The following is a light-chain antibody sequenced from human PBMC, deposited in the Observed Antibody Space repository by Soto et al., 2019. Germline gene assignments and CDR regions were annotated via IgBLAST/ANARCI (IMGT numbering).Light chain of an antibody. V-gene: IGLV2-14*03. J-gene: IGLJ3*02. Sequence: QSALTQPASVSGSPGQSITISCAGTSADVGAYDYVSWYQHHPGKVPKLMIYDVSDRPSGVSTRFSGSKSANMASLTISELHADDEADYYCAAYTTSSTPVFGGGTELTVL. CDR1: SADVGAYDY. CDR3: AAYTTSSTPV. CDR2: DVS.